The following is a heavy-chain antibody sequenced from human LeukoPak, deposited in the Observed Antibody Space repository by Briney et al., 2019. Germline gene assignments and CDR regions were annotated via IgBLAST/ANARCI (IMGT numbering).Heavy chain of an antibody. CDR3: ARAPNSAWHNLDY. V-gene: IGHV3-30-3*01. D-gene: IGHD6-19*01. CDR1: GFTFSTYT. Sequence: GRSLRLSCAASGFTFSTYTIHWVRQAPGKGLEWVALISYDGSNRNYADSVKGRFTISRDNPKNTLYLQMDSLRAEDTAVYYCARAPNSAWHNLDYWGQGTLVIVSS. J-gene: IGHJ4*02. CDR2: ISYDGSNR.